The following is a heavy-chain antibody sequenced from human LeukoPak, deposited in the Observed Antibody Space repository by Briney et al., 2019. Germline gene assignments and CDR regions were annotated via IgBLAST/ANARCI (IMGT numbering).Heavy chain of an antibody. CDR3: ARRGYYYGSGSYYIDAFDI. CDR2: IYPGDSDT. D-gene: IGHD3-10*01. CDR1: GYSFTSYW. V-gene: IGHV5-51*01. Sequence: GESLKISCKGSGYSFTSYWIGWVRQMPGKGLEWMGIIYPGDSDTRCSPSFQGQVTMLADKSITTAYLQWSSLKASDTAMYYCARRGYYYGSGSYYIDAFDIWGQGTMVTVSS. J-gene: IGHJ3*02.